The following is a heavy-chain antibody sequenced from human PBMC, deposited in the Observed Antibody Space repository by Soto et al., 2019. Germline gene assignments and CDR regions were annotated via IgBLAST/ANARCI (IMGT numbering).Heavy chain of an antibody. CDR2: ISGSGGST. CDR3: AKADLYYYDSSGYCYFDY. J-gene: IGHJ4*02. Sequence: PGGSLRLSCAASGFTFSSYAMSWVRQAPGKGLEWVSAISGSGGSTYYADSVKGRFTISRDNSKNTLYLQMNSLRAEDTAVYYCAKADLYYYDSSGYCYFDYWGQGTLVTVSS. CDR1: GFTFSSYA. V-gene: IGHV3-23*01. D-gene: IGHD3-22*01.